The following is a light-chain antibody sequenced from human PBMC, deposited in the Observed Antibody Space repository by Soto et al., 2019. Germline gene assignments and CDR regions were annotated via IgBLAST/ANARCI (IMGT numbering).Light chain of an antibody. V-gene: IGKV3-15*01. CDR3: QQYNNWPMT. Sequence: EIVMTQSPATLSVSPGERATLSCRASQSVSSNLAWYQQKPGQAPRLLIYGASTRANGIPARISGSGSGTEFTLTISSLQSEDFAVYYCQQYNNWPMTFGQGTNVEIK. CDR1: QSVSSN. J-gene: IGKJ1*01. CDR2: GAS.